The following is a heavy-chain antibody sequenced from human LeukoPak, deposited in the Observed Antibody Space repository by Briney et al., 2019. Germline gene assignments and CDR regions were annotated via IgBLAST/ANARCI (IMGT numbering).Heavy chain of an antibody. CDR1: GGSFSGYY. Sequence: PSETLSLTCAVFGGSFSGYYWSWIRQPPGKGLEWIGEINHSGSINYNPSLKSRVTISVDTSKNQFYLKLSSVTAADTAVYYCARVWSSSRPFSRDYWGQGTLVTVSS. J-gene: IGHJ4*02. CDR3: ARVWSSSRPFSRDY. CDR2: INHSGSI. V-gene: IGHV4-34*01. D-gene: IGHD6-13*01.